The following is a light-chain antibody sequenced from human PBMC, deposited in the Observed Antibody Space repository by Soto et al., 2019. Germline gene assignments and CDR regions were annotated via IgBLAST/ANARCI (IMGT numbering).Light chain of an antibody. CDR3: ATWDDDLNAAV. CDR1: SSNIEGNT. Sequence: QSALTQPPSLSGTPGQSVTISCSGSSSNIEGNTVHWYQHLPGTAPKLLIYIDHNRPSGIPDRFSGSKSGTSASLAISGLQSEYEADYYCATWDDDLNAAVFGGGTQLTVL. J-gene: IGLJ7*01. CDR2: IDH. V-gene: IGLV1-44*01.